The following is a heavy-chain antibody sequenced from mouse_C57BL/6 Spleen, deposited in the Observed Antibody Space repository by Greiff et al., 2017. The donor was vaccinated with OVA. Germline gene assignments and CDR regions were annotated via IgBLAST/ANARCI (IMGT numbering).Heavy chain of an antibody. D-gene: IGHD1-1*01. CDR1: GYTFTDYY. J-gene: IGHJ3*01. CDR2: IYPNNGGN. Sequence: VQLKQSGPELVKPGASVTMSCTASGYTFTDYYMHWVKQSHGKSLEWIGYIYPNNGGNGYNQKFKGKATLTVDKSSSTAYMELRSLTSEDSAVYYCARALYGSSSAWFAYWGQGTLVTVSA. V-gene: IGHV1-34*01. CDR3: ARALYGSSSAWFAY.